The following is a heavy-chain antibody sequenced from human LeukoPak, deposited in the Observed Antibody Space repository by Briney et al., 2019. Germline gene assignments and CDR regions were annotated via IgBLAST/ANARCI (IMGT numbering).Heavy chain of an antibody. V-gene: IGHV1-46*01. CDR1: EYTFTSKY. CDR2: IIPGGGST. CDR3: ATAGGIIEFFDF. Sequence: GASVKVSCKASEYTFTSKYIHWVRQAPGQGLDWMGMIIPGGGSTTYAQKFRDRVTMTRDASTSTVYMELSGLRSEDTALYYCATAGGIIEFFDFWGRGTLVTVSS. D-gene: IGHD3-16*02. J-gene: IGHJ2*01.